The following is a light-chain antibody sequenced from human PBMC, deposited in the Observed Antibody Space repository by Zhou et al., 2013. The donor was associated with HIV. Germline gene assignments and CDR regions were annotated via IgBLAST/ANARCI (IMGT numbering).Light chain of an antibody. J-gene: IGKJ4*01. Sequence: EIVLTQSPGTLSLSPGERATLSCRASQSVSSSYLAWYQQKPGQAPRLLIYGASSRATGIPDRFSGSGSGTDFTLTISRLEPGDFAVYYCQQYAGSPLTFGGGTKVEDQT. V-gene: IGKV3-20*01. CDR1: QSVSSSY. CDR2: GAS. CDR3: QQYAGSPLT.